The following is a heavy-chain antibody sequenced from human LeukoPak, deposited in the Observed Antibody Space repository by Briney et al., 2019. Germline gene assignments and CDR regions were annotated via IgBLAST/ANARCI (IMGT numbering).Heavy chain of an antibody. D-gene: IGHD3-10*01. CDR3: ARGRNLLWFGELLPPDY. CDR1: GGSFSGYY. Sequence: SETLSLTCAVYGGSFSGYYWSWIRQPPGKGLEWIGEINHSGSTNYNPSLKSRVTISVDTSKNQFSLKLSSVTAADTAVYYCARGRNLLWFGELLPPDYWGQGTLVTVSS. J-gene: IGHJ4*02. V-gene: IGHV4-34*01. CDR2: INHSGST.